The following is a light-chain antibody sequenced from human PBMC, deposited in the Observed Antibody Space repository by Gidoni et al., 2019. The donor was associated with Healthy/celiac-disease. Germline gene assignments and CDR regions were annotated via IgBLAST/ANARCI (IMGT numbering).Light chain of an antibody. Sequence: DIQMTQSPSSLSASVGDRVPISRRASQTISIYLNWYQQKPGKAPELLIYAAASLQSGVPSRFSGSGSGTDFTLIISSLQPEDFATYYCQQGYSTPLTFGEGTKVEIK. J-gene: IGKJ4*01. V-gene: IGKV1-39*01. CDR1: QTISIY. CDR3: QQGYSTPLT. CDR2: AAA.